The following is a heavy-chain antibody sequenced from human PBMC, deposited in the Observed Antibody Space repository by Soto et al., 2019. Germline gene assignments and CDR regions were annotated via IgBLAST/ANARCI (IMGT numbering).Heavy chain of an antibody. Sequence: PSETLSLTCTVSAGSSSSGGYYWSWIRQHPGKGLEWIGYISYRGSTYYNPSLESRVTISVDTSKNQFSLKLSSVTAADTAVYYCARVPLRGVHPAYYYYGLDVWGQGTTVIVCS. CDR1: AGSSSSGGYY. CDR2: ISYRGST. V-gene: IGHV4-31*03. CDR3: ARVPLRGVHPAYYYYGLDV. D-gene: IGHD3-10*01. J-gene: IGHJ6*02.